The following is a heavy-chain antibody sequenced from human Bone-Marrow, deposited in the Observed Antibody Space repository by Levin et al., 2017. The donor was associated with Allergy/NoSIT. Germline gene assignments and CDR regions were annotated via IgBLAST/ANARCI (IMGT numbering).Heavy chain of an antibody. Sequence: GESLKISCAASGFTFSSYAMSWVRQAPGKGLEWVSAISGSGGSTYYADSVKGRFTISRDNSKNTLYLQMNSLRAEDTAVYYCAKDASYSSGWYDSWADYWGQGTLVTVSS. CDR1: GFTFSSYA. CDR2: ISGSGGST. V-gene: IGHV3-23*01. D-gene: IGHD6-19*01. CDR3: AKDASYSSGWYDSWADY. J-gene: IGHJ4*02.